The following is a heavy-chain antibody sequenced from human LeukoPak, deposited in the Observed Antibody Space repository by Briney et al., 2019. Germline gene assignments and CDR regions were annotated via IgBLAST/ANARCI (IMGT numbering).Heavy chain of an antibody. Sequence: GGSLRLSCAASGFTFSSFAMNWVRQAPGKGLEWVSALSGSADNTYYADSVKGRFTVSRDNSKNTLYLQMNTLRAEDTAVYYCAKDIAPTATAGFDYWGQGTLVTVSS. CDR1: GFTFSSFA. CDR2: LSGSADNT. V-gene: IGHV3-23*01. D-gene: IGHD4-17*01. J-gene: IGHJ4*02. CDR3: AKDIAPTATAGFDY.